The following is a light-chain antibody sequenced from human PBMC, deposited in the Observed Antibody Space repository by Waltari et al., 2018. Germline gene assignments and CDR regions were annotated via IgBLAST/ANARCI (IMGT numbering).Light chain of an antibody. CDR3: QQGDTSPPT. J-gene: IGKJ1*01. CDR2: HSS. CDR1: QDISTS. Sequence: EIHMTQSPSSVSASVGDRVSMSCRASQDISTSLAWYQQKSEKAPSLLIYHSSTLQSGVPSRFSGAGTGTDFTLTINNLHPEDFATYFCQQGDTSPPTFGPGTKVELK. V-gene: IGKV1-12*01.